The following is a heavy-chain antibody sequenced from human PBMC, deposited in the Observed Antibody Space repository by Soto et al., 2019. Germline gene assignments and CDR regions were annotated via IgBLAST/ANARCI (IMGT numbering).Heavy chain of an antibody. CDR1: GGTFSNHA. D-gene: IGHD6-13*01. J-gene: IGHJ3*02. Sequence: QVHLVQSGAEVKKPGSSVKVSCKAPGGTFSNHAINWVRQAPGQGLEWMGRIIPIFSTTNYAQKFQGRVTMTADEATITAYLELSSLKHDETPVYYCAREVAADGTFREDVVDIWGQRTLVTVSS. CDR3: AREVAADGTFREDVVDI. CDR2: IIPIFSTT. V-gene: IGHV1-69*12.